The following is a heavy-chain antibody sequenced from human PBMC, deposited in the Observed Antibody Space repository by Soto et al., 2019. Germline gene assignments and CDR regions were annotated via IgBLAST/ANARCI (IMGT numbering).Heavy chain of an antibody. CDR2: IYWDDEK. CDR1: GFSLSTTGVG. V-gene: IGHV2-5*02. D-gene: IGHD2-21*02. Sequence: QITLKESGPPLVKPTQTLTLTCSFSGFSLSTTGVGVGWIRQPPGKALEWLALIYWDDEKRYNPSLNSRLTITQDTSKNQVVLAMTNMDPVDTATYYCVQSRCGGDCLQSYSSHSYYGLDVWGQGTTVTVSS. CDR3: VQSRCGGDCLQSYSSHSYYGLDV. J-gene: IGHJ6*02.